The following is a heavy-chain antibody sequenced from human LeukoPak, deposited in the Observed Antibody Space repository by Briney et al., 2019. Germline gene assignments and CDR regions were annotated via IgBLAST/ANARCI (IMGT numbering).Heavy chain of an antibody. J-gene: IGHJ4*02. CDR3: ARGSGYYYGLDN. D-gene: IGHD3-10*01. Sequence: PSETLSLTCTVSGYSISSGYYWGWIRQPPGKGLEWIGSIYHSGSTYYNPSLKSRVTVSLDTSKNQFSLKLTSVFAADTAVYYCARGSGYYYGLDNWGQGILVSVSS. V-gene: IGHV4-38-2*02. CDR1: GYSISSGYY. CDR2: IYHSGST.